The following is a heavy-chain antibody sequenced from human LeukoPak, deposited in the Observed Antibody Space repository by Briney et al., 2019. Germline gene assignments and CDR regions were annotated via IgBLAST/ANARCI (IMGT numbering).Heavy chain of an antibody. D-gene: IGHD1-26*01. J-gene: IGHJ4*02. CDR1: GGSISSYY. CDR3: ASQRWELLGGDY. V-gene: IGHV4-38-2*02. Sequence: SETLSLTCTVSGGSISSYYWGWIRQPPGKGLEWIGSIYHSGSTYYNPSLKSRVTISVDTSKNQFSLKLSSVTAADTAVYYCASQRWELLGGDYWGQGTLVTVSS. CDR2: IYHSGST.